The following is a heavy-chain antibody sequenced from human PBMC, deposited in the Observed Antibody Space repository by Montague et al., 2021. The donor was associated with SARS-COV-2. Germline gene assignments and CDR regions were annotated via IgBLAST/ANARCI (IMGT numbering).Heavy chain of an antibody. J-gene: IGHJ2*01. Sequence: PALVKPTQTLTLTCTFSGFSLSTSEVGVGWIRQPPGKALEWLALIYWNDDKRYSPSLKSRLTITKDTSKNQVVLTMTNMDPVDTATYYCAHTSIVATISLAYVAYWYFDLWGRGTLVTVSS. CDR3: AHTSIVATISLAYVAYWYFDL. CDR1: GFSLSTSEVG. CDR2: IYWNDDK. D-gene: IGHD5-12*01. V-gene: IGHV2-5*01.